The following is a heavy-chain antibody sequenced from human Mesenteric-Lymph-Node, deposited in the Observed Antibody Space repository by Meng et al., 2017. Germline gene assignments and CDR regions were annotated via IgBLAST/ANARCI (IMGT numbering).Heavy chain of an antibody. J-gene: IGHJ4*02. D-gene: IGHD2-21*01. V-gene: IGHV4-61*01. CDR3: ASFDHIPRRNYFDY. Sequence: QVQLQESGPGLVRPSETLSLTCTVSGGSVSSGSYYWSWIRQPPGKGLEWIGYIYYSGSTNYNPSLKSRVSISVDTSKNQFSLNLNSMTAADTAVYYCASFDHIPRRNYFDYWGQGTLVTVSS. CDR1: GGSVSSGSYY. CDR2: IYYSGST.